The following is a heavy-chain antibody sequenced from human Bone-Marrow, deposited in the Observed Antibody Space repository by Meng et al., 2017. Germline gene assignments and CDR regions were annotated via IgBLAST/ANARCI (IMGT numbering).Heavy chain of an antibody. CDR2: ISAYNGNT. J-gene: IGHJ6*02. CDR3: ARSVDTAMATPQLGGMDV. D-gene: IGHD5-18*01. V-gene: IGHV1-18*01. CDR1: AYTFTSYG. Sequence: VKVSCKASAYTFTSYGISWVRPAPGQGLEWMGWISAYNGNTNYAQKLQGRVTMTTDTSTSTAYMELSSLRSEDTAVYYCARSVDTAMATPQLGGMDVWGQGTTVTVSS.